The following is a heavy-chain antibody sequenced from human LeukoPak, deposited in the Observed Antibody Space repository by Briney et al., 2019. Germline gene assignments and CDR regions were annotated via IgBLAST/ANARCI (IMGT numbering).Heavy chain of an antibody. CDR2: ISNSGGTT. CDR3: AKEVRNVAAADY. CDR1: EFTFSNYA. D-gene: IGHD2-15*01. J-gene: IGHJ4*02. Sequence: GGSLRLSCAASEFTFSNYAMSWVRQPPGKGLEGVSAISNSGGTTYYADSVKGRFTISRDNSKNTLYLQMNSLRAEDTAVYYCAKEVRNVAAADYWGQGTLVTVSS. V-gene: IGHV3-23*01.